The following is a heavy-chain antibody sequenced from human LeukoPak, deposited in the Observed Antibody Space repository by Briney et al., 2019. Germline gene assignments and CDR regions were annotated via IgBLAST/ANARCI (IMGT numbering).Heavy chain of an antibody. Sequence: PSETLSLTCTVSGDSIRRSGSYWGWIRLHPGKGLEWLGSINYSGSTHYNASLKSRVTVSADMSKNQFSLQLTSVTAADTAVYYCASSLDFWGTMDVWGQGTTVTVSS. V-gene: IGHV4-39*01. CDR2: INYSGST. J-gene: IGHJ6*02. D-gene: IGHD3-3*01. CDR1: GDSIRRSGSY. CDR3: ASSLDFWGTMDV.